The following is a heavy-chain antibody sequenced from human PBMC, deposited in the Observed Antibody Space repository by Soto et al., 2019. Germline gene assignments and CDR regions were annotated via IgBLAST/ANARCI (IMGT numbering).Heavy chain of an antibody. D-gene: IGHD5-18*01. V-gene: IGHV1-69*01. CDR1: AGTFSSYA. CDR3: ATASLDTAMVTPYYYYGMDV. CDR2: IIPIFGTA. Sequence: QVQLVQSGAEVKKPGSSVKVSCKASAGTFSSYAISWVRQAPGQGLEWMGGIIPIFGTANYAQKFQGRVTITADESASTAYLELSSLRSEDTAVDYCATASLDTAMVTPYYYYGMDVWGQGTTVTVSS. J-gene: IGHJ6*02.